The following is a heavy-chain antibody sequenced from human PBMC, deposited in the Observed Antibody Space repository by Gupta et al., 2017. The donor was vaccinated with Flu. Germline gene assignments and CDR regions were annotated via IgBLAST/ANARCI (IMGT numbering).Heavy chain of an antibody. J-gene: IGHJ5*02. CDR3: ARHYCDSWSCTYSKNWFDP. V-gene: IGHV3-33*01. D-gene: IGHD3-22*01. Sequence: RQAPGNVLEVVAIIWNDGSDRRYGNSVKGQFTISRDNSKNTVFLQMDSLRVEDTAVYYCARHYCDSWSCTYSKNWFDPWGQGTLVTVSS. CDR2: IWNDGSDR.